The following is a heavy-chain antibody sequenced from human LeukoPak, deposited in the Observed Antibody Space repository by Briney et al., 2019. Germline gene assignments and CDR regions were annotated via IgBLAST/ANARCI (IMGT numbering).Heavy chain of an antibody. CDR2: IYPGDSDT. CDR1: GYSFTSYW. J-gene: IGHJ5*02. D-gene: IGHD5-18*01. Sequence: GESLKISCKGSGYSFTSYWIGWVRQMPGKGLEWMGIIYPGDSDTRYSPSLQGQVTISADKSISTAYLQWSSLKASDTAMYYCARHRGIQLWLYNWFDPWGQGTLVTVSS. V-gene: IGHV5-51*01. CDR3: ARHRGIQLWLYNWFDP.